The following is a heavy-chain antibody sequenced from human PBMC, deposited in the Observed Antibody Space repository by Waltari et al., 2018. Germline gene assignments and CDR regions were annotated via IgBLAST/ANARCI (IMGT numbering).Heavy chain of an antibody. V-gene: IGHV3-21*01. J-gene: IGHJ4*02. CDR1: GFTFSSYS. CDR2: ISSSSSYI. CDR3: AREEGGSYDY. Sequence: EVQLVASGGGLVKPGGSLSLSCAASGFTFSSYSMNWVRQAPGKGLEWVSSISSSSSYIYYADSVKGRFTISRDNAKNSLYLQMNSLRAEDTAVYYCAREEGGSYDYWGQGTLVTVSS. D-gene: IGHD1-26*01.